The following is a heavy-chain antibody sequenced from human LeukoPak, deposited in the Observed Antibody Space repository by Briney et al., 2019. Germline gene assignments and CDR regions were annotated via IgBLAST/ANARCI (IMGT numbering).Heavy chain of an antibody. D-gene: IGHD3-22*01. CDR2: IYYSGST. CDR1: GGSISSSSYY. J-gene: IGHJ4*02. Sequence: PSETLSLTCTVSGGSISSSSYYWGWIRQPPGKGLEWIGSIYYSGSTYYNPSLKSRVTISVDTSKNQFSLKLSSVTAADTAVYYCARQTDTYDSTPFDYWGQGTLVTVSS. CDR3: ARQTDTYDSTPFDY. V-gene: IGHV4-39*01.